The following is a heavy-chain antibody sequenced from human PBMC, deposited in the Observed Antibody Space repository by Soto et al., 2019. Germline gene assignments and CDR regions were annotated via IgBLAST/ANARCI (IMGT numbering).Heavy chain of an antibody. Sequence: GGSLRLSCAASGFTVSSNYMSWVRQAPGKGLEWVSVIYSGGSTYYVDSVKGRFTISIDNSKNTLYLEMNSLKAEDKAVYYCARADIAVAGTLGYYFDYWGQGTLVTVSS. CDR1: GFTVSSNY. CDR2: IYSGGST. CDR3: ARADIAVAGTLGYYFDY. D-gene: IGHD6-19*01. V-gene: IGHV3-53*01. J-gene: IGHJ4*02.